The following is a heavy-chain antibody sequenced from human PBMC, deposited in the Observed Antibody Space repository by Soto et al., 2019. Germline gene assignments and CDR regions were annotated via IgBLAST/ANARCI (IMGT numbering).Heavy chain of an antibody. V-gene: IGHV3-48*02. CDR1: GFTFGIYS. J-gene: IGHJ5*02. CDR2: INGSSSTM. Sequence: EVQLVESGGGLVQRGGSLRLSCAASGFTFGIYSMNWVRQAPGKGLEWISYINGSSSTMYYADSVKGRFIISRDNAHNSLYLKMNSLRDADTAVYYCARGDRFRCSGDRCFSDGLFLSWGQGTLVTVSS. CDR3: ARGDRFRCSGDRCFSDGLFLS. D-gene: IGHD2-15*01.